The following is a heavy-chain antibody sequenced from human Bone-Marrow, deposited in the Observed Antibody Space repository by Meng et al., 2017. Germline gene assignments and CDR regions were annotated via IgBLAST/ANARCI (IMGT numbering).Heavy chain of an antibody. J-gene: IGHJ5*02. Sequence: GQLPASGHGLVKPAQSLSLTCSVSGGSINSAGYYWSWIRQHPGKGLEWIGYIYYTENTYYNPSLKSPMTISLDKSKNQFSLKLNSVTVADTAVYYCARGRASCSSGGCSLGWFDPWGQGTLVTVSS. CDR1: GGSINSAGYY. CDR3: ARGRASCSSGGCSLGWFDP. V-gene: IGHV4-31*01. D-gene: IGHD2-15*01. CDR2: IYYTENT.